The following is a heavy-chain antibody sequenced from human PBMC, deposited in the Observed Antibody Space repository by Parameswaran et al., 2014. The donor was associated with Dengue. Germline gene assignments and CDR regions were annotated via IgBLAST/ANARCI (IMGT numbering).Heavy chain of an antibody. D-gene: IGHD3-16*01. CDR2: ISYDGSKK. CDR3: ARDWGSSRSHYFDY. V-gene: IGHV3-30-3*01. Sequence: MPGVRQAPGKGLRWVAFISYDGSKKFYADSMKGRFSISRDNSNNTLYLQLNSLRAEDTAVYYCARDWGSSRSHYFDYWGQGTLVTVSS. J-gene: IGHJ4*02.